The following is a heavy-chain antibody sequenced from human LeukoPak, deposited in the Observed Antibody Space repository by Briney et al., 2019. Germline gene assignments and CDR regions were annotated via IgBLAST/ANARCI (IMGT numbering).Heavy chain of an antibody. CDR2: IYYSGST. D-gene: IGHD6-19*01. J-gene: IGHJ4*02. CDR3: ARGGKWLDGN. Sequence: PSETLSLTCTVSGGSISSSSYHWGWIRQPPGKGLEWIGSIYYSGSTYYNPSLKSRVTISVDTSKNQFSLKLSSVTAADTAVYYCARGGKWLDGNWGRGTLVTVSS. CDR1: GGSISSSSYH. V-gene: IGHV4-39*01.